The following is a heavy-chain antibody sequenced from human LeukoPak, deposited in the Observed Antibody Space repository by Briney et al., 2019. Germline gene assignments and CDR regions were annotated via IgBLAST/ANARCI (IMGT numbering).Heavy chain of an antibody. CDR1: GFTVSSNY. V-gene: IGHV3-53*01. Sequence: PGGSLRLSCAASGFTVSSNYMNWVRQAPGKGLEWVSVIYSGGFTNYADSVKGRFTISRDNSKNTLYLQMNSLRAEDTAVYYCAKGPFGATINDAFDIWGQGTMVTVSS. J-gene: IGHJ3*02. CDR2: IYSGGFT. D-gene: IGHD5-24*01. CDR3: AKGPFGATINDAFDI.